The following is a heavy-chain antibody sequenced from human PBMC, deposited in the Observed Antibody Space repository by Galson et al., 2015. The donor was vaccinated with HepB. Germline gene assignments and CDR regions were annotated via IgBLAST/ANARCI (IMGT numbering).Heavy chain of an antibody. D-gene: IGHD6-19*01. J-gene: IGHJ5*02. CDR1: GFTFSNYA. CDR3: AKDRGAVAGRRNLNWFDP. Sequence: SLRLSCAASGFTFSNYAMSWVRQAAGKGLEWVSAISRSGGSTYYADSVKGRFTISRDNSRNTLFLQMNSLRAEDTAVYYCAKDRGAVAGRRNLNWFDPWGQGTLVTVPS. V-gene: IGHV3-23*01. CDR2: ISRSGGST.